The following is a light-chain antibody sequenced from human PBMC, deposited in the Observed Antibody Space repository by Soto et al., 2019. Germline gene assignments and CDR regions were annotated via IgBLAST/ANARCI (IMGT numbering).Light chain of an antibody. V-gene: IGLV2-14*01. CDR1: SSDVGGYNY. J-gene: IGLJ2*01. CDR3: SSYTSRVV. Sequence: QSALTQPASVSGSPRQSITISCTGTSSDVGGYNYVSWYQQHPGKAPKLIIYEVTNRPSGVSNRFSGSKSGNTASLTISGLQAEDEADYYCSSYTSRVVFGGGTQLPVL. CDR2: EVT.